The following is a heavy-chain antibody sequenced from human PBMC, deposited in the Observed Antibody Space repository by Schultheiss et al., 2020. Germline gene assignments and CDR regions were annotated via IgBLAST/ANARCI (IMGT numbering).Heavy chain of an antibody. J-gene: IGHJ4*02. D-gene: IGHD6-19*01. Sequence: ASVKVSCKASGYTFTSYDINWVRQATGQGLEWMGWINPNSGGTNYAQKFQGRVTMTRDTSISTAYMELSRLRSDDTAVYYCARDRSIAVAGTDYWGQGTLVTVSS. V-gene: IGHV1-2*02. CDR2: INPNSGGT. CDR1: GYTFTSYD. CDR3: ARDRSIAVAGTDY.